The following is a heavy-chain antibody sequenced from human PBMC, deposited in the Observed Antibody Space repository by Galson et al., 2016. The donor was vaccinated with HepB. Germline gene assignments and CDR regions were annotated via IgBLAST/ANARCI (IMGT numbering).Heavy chain of an antibody. J-gene: IGHJ5*02. V-gene: IGHV3-11*06. CDR1: GFAFSDYH. CDR3: ARKGLQIRYDHLLPSRPRRYNWFDP. D-gene: IGHD2-21*02. Sequence: SLRLSCAASGFAFSDYHMAWIRQTPGRGLEWISYISSGSSYTNYADSVKGRFTISRDNVKKSLYLQMNSLRVDDTAVYFCARKGLQIRYDHLLPSRPRRYNWFDPWGQGTLVTVSS. CDR2: ISSGSSYT.